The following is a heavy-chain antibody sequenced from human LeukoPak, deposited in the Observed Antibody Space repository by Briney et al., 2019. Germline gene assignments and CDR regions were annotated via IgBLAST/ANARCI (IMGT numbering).Heavy chain of an antibody. V-gene: IGHV4-39*01. Sequence: PSETLSLTCTVSGVSISSSSYYWGWIRQPPGKGLEWIGSIYYSGSTYYNPSLKSRVTISVDTSKNQFSLKLSSVTAADTAVYYCARPNIAAAGTDYWGQGTLVTVSS. CDR1: GVSISSSSYY. CDR3: ARPNIAAAGTDY. D-gene: IGHD6-13*01. CDR2: IYYSGST. J-gene: IGHJ4*02.